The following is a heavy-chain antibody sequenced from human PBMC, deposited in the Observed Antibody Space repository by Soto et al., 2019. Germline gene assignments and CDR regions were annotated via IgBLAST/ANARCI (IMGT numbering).Heavy chain of an antibody. CDR1: GGSFSGYY. CDR3: ARGRNLEQQLVITGYYYYMDV. D-gene: IGHD6-13*01. CDR2: INHSGST. J-gene: IGHJ6*03. Sequence: SETLSLTCAVYGGSFSGYYWSWIRQPPGKGLEWIGEINHSGSTNYNPSLKSRVTISVDTSKNQFSLKLSSVTAADTAVYYCARGRNLEQQLVITGYYYYMDVWGKGTTVTVSS. V-gene: IGHV4-34*01.